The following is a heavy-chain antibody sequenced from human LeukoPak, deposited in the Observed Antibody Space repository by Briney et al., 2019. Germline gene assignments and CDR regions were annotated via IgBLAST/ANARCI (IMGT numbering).Heavy chain of an antibody. CDR2: IYSGGSI. CDR3: ARDPSSGVYYLDH. D-gene: IGHD3-3*01. CDR1: GLIVRSNY. V-gene: IGHV3-53*01. J-gene: IGHJ4*02. Sequence: WGSLRLSCAASGLIVRSNYMSWVRQAPGKGLEWVSVIYSGGSIYYADSVKGRFTISRDTSKNTLYLQVNSQRAEDTAVYYCARDPSSGVYYLDHWGQGTLVSVSS.